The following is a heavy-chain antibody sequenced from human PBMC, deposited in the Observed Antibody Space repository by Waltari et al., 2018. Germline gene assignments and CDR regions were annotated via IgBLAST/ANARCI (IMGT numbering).Heavy chain of an antibody. V-gene: IGHV3-30*02. CDR3: AKDPSYSSSWYNWFDP. D-gene: IGHD6-13*01. J-gene: IGHJ5*02. CDR1: GFTFSSYG. CDR2: RRNEGSNK. Sequence: QVQLVGSGGGVVQPGGSLRLSCAASGFTFSSYGMHWARQAPGKGLEWVAVRRNEGSNKYYADSGKGRFTISSDNSKNTLYLQMNSMRAEDTAVYYCAKDPSYSSSWYNWFDPWGQGTLVTVSS.